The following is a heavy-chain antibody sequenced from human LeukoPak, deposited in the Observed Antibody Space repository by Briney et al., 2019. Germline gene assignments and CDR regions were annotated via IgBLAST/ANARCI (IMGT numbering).Heavy chain of an antibody. J-gene: IGHJ6*02. CDR3: ARDYGPDYYYYGMDV. Sequence: GASVKVSCKASGYTFTSYGISWVRQAPGQGLEWMGWISAYNGNTNYAQKLQGRVTMTTDTSTSTAYMELRSLRSDDTAVYYCARDYGPDYYYYGMDVWGQGTTVTVSS. V-gene: IGHV1-18*01. CDR2: ISAYNGNT. CDR1: GYTFTSYG. D-gene: IGHD3-10*01.